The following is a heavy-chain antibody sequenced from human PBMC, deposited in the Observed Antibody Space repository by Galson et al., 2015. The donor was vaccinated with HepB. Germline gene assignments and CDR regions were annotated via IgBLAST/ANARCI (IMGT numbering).Heavy chain of an antibody. Sequence: SLRLSCAASGFTFSSFTMNWVRQAPGKRLEWVSYISTTGTNIFYVDSVKGRFAVSRDNAKNSLYLQMNSLRAEDTAIYYCARVVLSGSYWYFDFWGQGTLVTASS. D-gene: IGHD1-26*01. CDR3: ARVVLSGSYWYFDF. CDR2: ISTTGTNI. CDR1: GFTFSSFT. V-gene: IGHV3-48*01. J-gene: IGHJ4*02.